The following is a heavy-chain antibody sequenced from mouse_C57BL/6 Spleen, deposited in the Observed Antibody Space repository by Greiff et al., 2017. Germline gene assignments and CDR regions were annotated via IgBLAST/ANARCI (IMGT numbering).Heavy chain of an antibody. J-gene: IGHJ1*03. CDR3: AARRYYGSSFHWYFDV. Sequence: DVMLVESGGGLVKPGGSLKLSCAASGFTFSSYAMSWVRQTPEKRLEWVATISDGGSYTYYPDNVKGRFTISRDNAKNNLYLQMSHLKSEDTAMYYCAARRYYGSSFHWYFDVWGTGTTVTVSS. V-gene: IGHV5-4*03. D-gene: IGHD1-1*01. CDR2: ISDGGSYT. CDR1: GFTFSSYA.